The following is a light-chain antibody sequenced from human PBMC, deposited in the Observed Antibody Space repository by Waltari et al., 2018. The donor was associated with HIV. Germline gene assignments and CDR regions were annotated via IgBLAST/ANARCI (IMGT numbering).Light chain of an antibody. J-gene: IGLJ3*02. CDR2: GTN. CDR3: NSRDDIGHWF. V-gene: IGLV3-19*01. Sequence: SSELTQDPAVSVALGQTVRITCQGDSVRTYYASWYQQNPGQAPVLVFYGTNNRPSRIPDRFSGSTSGDTSSLTITGAQSEDEADYYCNSRDDIGHWFFGAGTKVTVL. CDR1: SVRTYY.